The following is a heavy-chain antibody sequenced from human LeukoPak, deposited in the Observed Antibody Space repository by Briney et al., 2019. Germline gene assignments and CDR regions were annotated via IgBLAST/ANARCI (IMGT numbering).Heavy chain of an antibody. CDR1: GFTFSSYW. CDR2: INSDGSST. V-gene: IGHV3-74*01. J-gene: IGHJ6*02. D-gene: IGHD3-10*01. CDR3: ASEEALEITMVRGVIYTYYYYYGMDV. Sequence: AGGSLRLSCAASGFTFSSYWMHWVRQAPGKGLVWVSRINSDGSSTSYADSVKGRFTISRDNAKNTLYLQMNSLRAEDTAVYYCASEEALEITMVRGVIYTYYYYYGMDVWGQGTTVTVSS.